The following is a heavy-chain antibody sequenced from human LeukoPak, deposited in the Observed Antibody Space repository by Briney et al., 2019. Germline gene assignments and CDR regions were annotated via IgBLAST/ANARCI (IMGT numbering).Heavy chain of an antibody. J-gene: IGHJ4*02. V-gene: IGHV1-46*01. D-gene: IGHD5-24*01. CDR1: GYTFTSYG. Sequence: ASVKVSCKASGYTFTSYGISWVRQAPGQGLEWMGIINPSGGSTSYAQKFQGRVTMTRDMSTSTVYMELSSLRSEDTAVYYCARDRGMATISYFDYWGQGTLVTVSS. CDR2: INPSGGST. CDR3: ARDRGMATISYFDY.